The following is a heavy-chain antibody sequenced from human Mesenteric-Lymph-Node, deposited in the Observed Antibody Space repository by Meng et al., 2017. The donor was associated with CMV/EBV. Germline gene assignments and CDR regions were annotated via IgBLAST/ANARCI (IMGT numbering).Heavy chain of an antibody. D-gene: IGHD4-23*01. V-gene: IGHV4-34*01. CDR1: VGSFHGYY. CDR2: INHSGST. J-gene: IGHJ4*02. Sequence: QVDLQQGGEGLLKLSETLSPTCAGYVGSFHGYYWSWIRQPPGKGLGWIGEINHSGSTNYKPSLKSRVTISVDTSKNQFSLKLSSVTAADTAVYYCARHQRWLKSEGGFNYWGQGTLVTVSS. CDR3: ARHQRWLKSEGGFNY.